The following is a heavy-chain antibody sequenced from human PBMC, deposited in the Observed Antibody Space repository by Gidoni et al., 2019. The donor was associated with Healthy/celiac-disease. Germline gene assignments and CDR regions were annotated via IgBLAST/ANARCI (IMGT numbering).Heavy chain of an antibody. CDR1: GGSIRSSNW. V-gene: IGHV4-4*02. CDR3: ARNPVRDDYGDRGGMDV. Sequence: QVQLQESGPGLVKPSGTLSLTCAVSGGSIRSSNWWSWVRQPPGKGLEWIGEIYHSGSTNYNPSLKSRVTISVDKSKNQFSLKLSSVTAADTAVYYCARNPVRDDYGDRGGMDVWGQGTTVTVSS. J-gene: IGHJ6*02. CDR2: IYHSGST. D-gene: IGHD4-17*01.